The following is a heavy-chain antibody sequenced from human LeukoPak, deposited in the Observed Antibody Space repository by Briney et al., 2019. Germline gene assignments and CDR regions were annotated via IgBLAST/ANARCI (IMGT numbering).Heavy chain of an antibody. V-gene: IGHV1-2*02. CDR1: GYTFTGYY. CDR2: INSNSGGT. D-gene: IGHD2-15*01. J-gene: IGHJ4*02. Sequence: ASVKVSCKASGYTFTGYYMHWVRQAPGQGLEWMGWINSNSGGTNYAQKFQGRVTMTRDTSISTAYMELSRLRSDDTAVYYCARDGGYCSGGSCTEAYDYWGQGTLVTVSS. CDR3: ARDGGYCSGGSCTEAYDY.